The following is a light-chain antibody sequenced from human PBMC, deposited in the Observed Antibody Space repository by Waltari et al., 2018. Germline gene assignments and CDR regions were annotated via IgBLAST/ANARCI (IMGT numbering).Light chain of an antibody. CDR1: QDVTKS. Sequence: DIQMTQSPSSLSAAVGDRVTITCQTTQDVTKSLSWFQQKPGKAPQLLIHDASTLQSGVPSRFSGSGSGTSFSFTITSLEPEDSATYYCQHYHTPPFTFGRGTKLQIK. CDR2: DAS. J-gene: IGKJ2*01. CDR3: QHYHTPPFT. V-gene: IGKV1-33*01.